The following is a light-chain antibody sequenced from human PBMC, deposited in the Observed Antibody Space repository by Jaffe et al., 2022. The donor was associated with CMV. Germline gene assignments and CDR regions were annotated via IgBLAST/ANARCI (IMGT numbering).Light chain of an antibody. Sequence: DIQMTQSPSTLSASVGDRVTITCRASQSISNWLAWYQQKPGKAPRLLIYKASNLQSGVPSRFSGSGSGTEFTLTVSSLQLDDFAIYYCQQYDTDSRTFGQGTKVEIK. CDR3: QQYDTDSRT. CDR1: QSISNW. V-gene: IGKV1-5*03. J-gene: IGKJ1*01. CDR2: KAS.